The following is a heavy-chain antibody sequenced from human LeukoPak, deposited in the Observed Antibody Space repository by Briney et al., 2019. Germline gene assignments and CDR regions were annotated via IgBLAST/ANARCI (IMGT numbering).Heavy chain of an antibody. CDR1: GFTFSSYA. CDR3: AKEPTVTTGNAFDI. V-gene: IGHV3-23*01. J-gene: IGHJ3*02. CDR2: ISGSGGST. Sequence: PGASLRLSCAASGFTFSSYAMSWVRQAPGKGLEWVSAISGSGGSTHYADSVKGRFTTSRDNSKNTLYLQMNSLRAEDTAVYYCAKEPTVTTGNAFDIWGQGTMVTVSS. D-gene: IGHD4-11*01.